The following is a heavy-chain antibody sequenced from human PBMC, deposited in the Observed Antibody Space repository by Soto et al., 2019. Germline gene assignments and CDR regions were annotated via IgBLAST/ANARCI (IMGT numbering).Heavy chain of an antibody. J-gene: IGHJ4*02. CDR2: IYYSGST. D-gene: IGHD4-17*01. CDR3: ARALYDYGSAAPKGYFDY. Sequence: QVQLQESGPGLVKPSQTLSLTCTVSGGSISSGHYYWSWIRQPPGKGLEWIRYIYYSGSTYYNPSLKSRVTISVDTSKNQFSLKLNSVTAADTAVYYCARALYDYGSAAPKGYFDYWGQGTLVTVSS. CDR1: GGSISSGHYY. V-gene: IGHV4-30-4*01.